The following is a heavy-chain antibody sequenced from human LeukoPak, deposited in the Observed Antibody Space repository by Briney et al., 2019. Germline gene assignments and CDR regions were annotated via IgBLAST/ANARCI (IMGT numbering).Heavy chain of an antibody. D-gene: IGHD5-18*01. CDR1: GFTISSYA. CDR2: ISGSGGST. CDR3: AKAVSAAMVPYYFDY. Sequence: PGGSLRLSCAASGFTISSYAMSWVRQAPGKGLEWVSAISGSGGSTYYADSVKGRFTISRDNSKNTLYLQMNSLRAEDTAVYYCAKAVSAAMVPYYFDYWGQGTLVTVSS. J-gene: IGHJ4*02. V-gene: IGHV3-23*01.